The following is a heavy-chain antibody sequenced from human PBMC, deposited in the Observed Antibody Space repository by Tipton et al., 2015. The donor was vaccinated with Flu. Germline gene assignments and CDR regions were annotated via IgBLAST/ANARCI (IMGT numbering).Heavy chain of an antibody. D-gene: IGHD3/OR15-3a*01. CDR1: GDSISSGNYY. CDR2: IYYSGVT. V-gene: IGHV4-31*11. Sequence: TLSLTCAVSGDSISSGNYYWGWIRQRPGKGLEWIGYIYYSGVTYYNPSLKSRLSISVDTSKNQFSLNLSSVTAADTAVYYCARSLWSGFVDFWGQGTLVTVSS. J-gene: IGHJ4*02. CDR3: ARSLWSGFVDF.